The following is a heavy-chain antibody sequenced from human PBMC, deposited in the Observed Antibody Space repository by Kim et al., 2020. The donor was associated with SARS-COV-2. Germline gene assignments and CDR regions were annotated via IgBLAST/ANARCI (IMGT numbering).Heavy chain of an antibody. Sequence: SETLSLTCAVYGGSFSGYYWSWIRQPPGKGLEWIGEINHSGSTNYNPSLKSRVTISVDTSKNQFSLKLSSVTAADTAVYYCARVSYGSWRIDYWGQGTLVTVSS. CDR3: ARVSYGSWRIDY. V-gene: IGHV4-34*01. CDR2: INHSGST. CDR1: GGSFSGYY. D-gene: IGHD3-10*01. J-gene: IGHJ4*02.